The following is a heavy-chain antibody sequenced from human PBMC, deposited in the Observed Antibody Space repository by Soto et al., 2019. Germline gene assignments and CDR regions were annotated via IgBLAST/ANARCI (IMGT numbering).Heavy chain of an antibody. CDR3: TREGSAPYYYYGMDA. CDR2: INTHNGNT. Sequence: ASVKVSCKASGYTFTTYGISWVRQAPGQGLEWLGWINTHNGNTNYAQNLQGRGIMTADTSTRTAYMELRSLRSADTAIYYCTREGSAPYYYYGMDAWGQGTTVTVSS. V-gene: IGHV1-18*01. CDR1: GYTFTTYG. D-gene: IGHD3-10*01. J-gene: IGHJ6*02.